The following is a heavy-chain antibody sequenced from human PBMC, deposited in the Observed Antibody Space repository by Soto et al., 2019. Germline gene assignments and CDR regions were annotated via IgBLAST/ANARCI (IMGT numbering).Heavy chain of an antibody. Sequence: GGALRLSCAGPGFTFSTYWIGWGRQAPGKGLQWVAKIRRDGSEKHDADSLKGRFTLPRDNATNSLYLQMNSLRAEDTAVYYCARDGLPYDILTGYYVYSSYATDGWGPGPTVTLFS. CDR1: GFTFSTYW. CDR2: IRRDGSEK. D-gene: IGHD3-9*01. V-gene: IGHV3-7*05. CDR3: ARDGLPYDILTGYYVYSSYATDG. J-gene: IGHJ6*02.